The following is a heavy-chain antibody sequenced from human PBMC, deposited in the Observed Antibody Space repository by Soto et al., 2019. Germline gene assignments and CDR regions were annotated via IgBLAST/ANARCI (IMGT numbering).Heavy chain of an antibody. CDR1: GGTISGYY. CDR3: ARRPRFSDWLDH. Sequence: SENLSLTCIVSGGTISGYYWTWIRQPAGKGLEWIRRIYSSGNTKYNPSLQSRVTMSLDTSNNQFSLRLTSVTAADTAVYYCARRPRFSDWLDHWCPGTLDTVSS. V-gene: IGHV4-4*07. D-gene: IGHD3-3*01. J-gene: IGHJ5*01. CDR2: IYSSGNT.